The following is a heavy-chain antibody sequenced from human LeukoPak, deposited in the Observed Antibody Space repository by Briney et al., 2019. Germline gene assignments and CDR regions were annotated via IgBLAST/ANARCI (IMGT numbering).Heavy chain of an antibody. D-gene: IGHD2-15*01. Sequence: PGGSLRLSCAASGFTFSSYAMSWVRQAPGKGLEWVSAISGSGGSTYYADSVKGRFTISRDNSKNTLYLQMSSLRAEDTAVYYCAKDPPRLVVVGRAYWGQGTLVTVSS. CDR2: ISGSGGST. V-gene: IGHV3-23*01. CDR1: GFTFSSYA. CDR3: AKDPPRLVVVGRAY. J-gene: IGHJ4*02.